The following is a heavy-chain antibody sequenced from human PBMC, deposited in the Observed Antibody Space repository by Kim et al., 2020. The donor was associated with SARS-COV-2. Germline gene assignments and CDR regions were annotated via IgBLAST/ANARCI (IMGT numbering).Heavy chain of an antibody. CDR2: ISYDGSNK. D-gene: IGHD2-2*01. CDR3: ARDHCSSTSCYIDY. J-gene: IGHJ4*02. V-gene: IGHV3-30-3*01. Sequence: GGSLRLSCAASGFTFSSYAMHWVRQAPGKGLEWVAVISYDGSNKYYADSVKGRFTISRDNSKNTLYLQMNSLRAEDTAVYYCARDHCSSTSCYIDYWGQGTLVTVSS. CDR1: GFTFSSYA.